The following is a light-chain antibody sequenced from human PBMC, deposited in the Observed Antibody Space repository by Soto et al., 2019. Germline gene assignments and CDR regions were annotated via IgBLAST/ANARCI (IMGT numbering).Light chain of an antibody. CDR1: QSISTH. J-gene: IGKJ2*01. CDR2: AAS. Sequence: DIQMTQSPSSLSASVGDRVTLTCRASQSISTHLNWYQQKPGVAPKILIYAASYLESGVPSRFSGSGSETDFTLTISSLQPEDFATYYCQQYDNLPMYTFGQGTKVDIK. CDR3: QQYDNLPMYT. V-gene: IGKV1-39*01.